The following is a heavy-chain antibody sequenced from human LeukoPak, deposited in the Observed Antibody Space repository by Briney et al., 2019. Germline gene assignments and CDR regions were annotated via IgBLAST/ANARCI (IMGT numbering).Heavy chain of an antibody. D-gene: IGHD3-22*01. J-gene: IGHJ3*02. CDR3: ARSQNYYDSSGYPDAFDI. Sequence: SETLSLTCTVSGYSISSGYYWGWIRQPPGKGLEWIGSIYHSGSTYYNPSLKSRVTISVDTSKNQFSLKLSSVTAADTAVYYCARSQNYYDSSGYPDAFDIWGQGTMVTVSS. CDR2: IYHSGST. V-gene: IGHV4-38-2*02. CDR1: GYSISSGYY.